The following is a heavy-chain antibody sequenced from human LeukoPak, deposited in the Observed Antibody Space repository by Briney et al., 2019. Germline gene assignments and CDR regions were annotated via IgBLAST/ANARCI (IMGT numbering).Heavy chain of an antibody. Sequence: GSLRLSCAASGFPFDKAWMTWVRQAPGKRLEWIGRIKSEADAGTTDYAAPVKGRFSISRDDLKNEVFLHMNDLKTEDTGMYYCTTPTGRDGDYVGAFTFWGQGTMVTVSS. CDR2: IKSEADAGTT. CDR3: TTPTGRDGDYVGAFTF. D-gene: IGHD4-17*01. CDR1: GFPFDKAW. J-gene: IGHJ3*01. V-gene: IGHV3-15*01.